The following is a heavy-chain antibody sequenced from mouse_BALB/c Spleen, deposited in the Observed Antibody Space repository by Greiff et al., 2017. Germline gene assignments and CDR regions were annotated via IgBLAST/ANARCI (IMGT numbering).Heavy chain of an antibody. V-gene: IGHV1S81*02. Sequence: QVQLQQSGAELVKPGASVKLSCKASGYTFTSYYMYWVKQRPGQGLEWIGEINPSNGGTNFNEKFKSKATLTVDKSSSTAYMQLSSLTSEDSAVYYCTRFRRGLDYWGQGTTLTVSS. J-gene: IGHJ2*01. CDR2: INPSNGGT. CDR1: GYTFTSYY. CDR3: TRFRRGLDY.